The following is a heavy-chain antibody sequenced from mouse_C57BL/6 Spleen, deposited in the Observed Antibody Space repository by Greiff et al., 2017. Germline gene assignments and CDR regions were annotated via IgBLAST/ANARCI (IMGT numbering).Heavy chain of an antibody. V-gene: IGHV5-16*01. CDR2: INYDGSST. Sequence: EVMLVESEGGLVQPGSSMKLSCTASGFTFSDYYMAWVRQVPEKGLEWVANINYDGSSTYYLDSLKSRFIISRDNAKNILYLQMSSLKSEDTATYYCAREETTVVASDGYFDVWGTGTTVTVSS. CDR1: GFTFSDYY. D-gene: IGHD1-1*01. J-gene: IGHJ1*03. CDR3: AREETTVVASDGYFDV.